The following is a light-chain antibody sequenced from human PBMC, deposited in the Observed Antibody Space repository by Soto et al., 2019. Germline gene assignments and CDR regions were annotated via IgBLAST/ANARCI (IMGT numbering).Light chain of an antibody. CDR2: KAF. V-gene: IGKV1-5*03. CDR1: PTIDTG. J-gene: IGKJ1*01. Sequence: DIQMTQSPSPLSASIGDGVTFTFRASPTIDTGWAGYQNNPGKAHKLLFYKAFSLQTGVPSRFSGSGPGTDFTLTISSLQPDVFATYYGQHYSFYSRTFGQGTKVEVK. CDR3: QHYSFYSRT.